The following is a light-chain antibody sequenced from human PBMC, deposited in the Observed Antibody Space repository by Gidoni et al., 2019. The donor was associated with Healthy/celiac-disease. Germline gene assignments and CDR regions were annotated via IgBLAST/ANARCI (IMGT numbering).Light chain of an antibody. CDR3: CSYAGSSPWV. Sequence: QSALTQPASVSGSPGQSITISCTGTSSDVGSYNLVSWYHQHPGKAPKLMIYEGSKRPSGVSNRFSGSKSGNTASLTISGLQSEDEADYYCCSYAGSSPWVFGGGTKLTVL. CDR1: SSDVGSYNL. V-gene: IGLV2-23*01. J-gene: IGLJ3*02. CDR2: EGS.